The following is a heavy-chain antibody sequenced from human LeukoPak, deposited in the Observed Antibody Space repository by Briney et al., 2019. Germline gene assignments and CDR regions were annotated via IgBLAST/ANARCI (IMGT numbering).Heavy chain of an antibody. CDR2: IRYDGSNK. CDR1: GFTFSSYG. D-gene: IGHD2-21*02. J-gene: IGHJ6*03. Sequence: GGSLRLSCTVSGFTFSSYGMHWVRQAPGKGLEWVAFIRYDGSNKYYADSVKGRFTISRDNSKNTLYLQMNSLRAEDTAVYYCAKVLEDVVVTAIRYYYYYMDVWGKGTTVTISS. CDR3: AKVLEDVVVTAIRYYYYYMDV. V-gene: IGHV3-30*02.